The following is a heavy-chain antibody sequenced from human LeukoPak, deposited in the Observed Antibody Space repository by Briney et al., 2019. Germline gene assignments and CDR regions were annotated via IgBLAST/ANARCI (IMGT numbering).Heavy chain of an antibody. V-gene: IGHV4-39*07. CDR1: GGSISSSSYY. CDR3: ARDTAAAPRYYQTGKYYYMDV. J-gene: IGHJ6*03. Sequence: PSETLYLTCSVSGGSISSSSYYWGWIRQPPGKGLEWIGSIYYSGSTYYNPSLKSRVTISVDTSKNQFSLKLSSVTAADTAVYYCARDTAAAPRYYQTGKYYYMDVWGKGTTVTISS. CDR2: IYYSGST. D-gene: IGHD6-13*01.